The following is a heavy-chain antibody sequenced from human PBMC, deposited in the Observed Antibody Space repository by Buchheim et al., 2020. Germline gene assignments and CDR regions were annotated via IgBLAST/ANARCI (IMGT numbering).Heavy chain of an antibody. Sequence: QVQLQESGPGLVKPSETLSLTCTVSGGSISSYYWSWIRQPPGKGLEWIGYIYYSGSTNYNPSLKSRVTISVDTSKNQFSPKLSSVTAADTAVYYCARGPILGYYSSTSCYTFDYWGQGTL. CDR3: ARGPILGYYSSTSCYTFDY. CDR2: IYYSGST. D-gene: IGHD2-2*02. CDR1: GGSISSYY. V-gene: IGHV4-59*01. J-gene: IGHJ4*02.